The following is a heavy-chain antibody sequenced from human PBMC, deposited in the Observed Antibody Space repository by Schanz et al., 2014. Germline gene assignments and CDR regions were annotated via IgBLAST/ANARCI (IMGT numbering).Heavy chain of an antibody. V-gene: IGHV1-18*01. J-gene: IGHJ6*02. CDR3: ARVQDDILTGSEYYCGMDV. CDR1: GYTFNTYG. D-gene: IGHD3-9*01. Sequence: QVQLVQSGAEVKKPGASVKVSCKASGYTFNTYGLNWVRQAPGQGLEWMGWISAYTNNTNYAQKFQGRVTMTTDTSTGTAYMELRSLRSDETAVYYCARVQDDILTGSEYYCGMDVWGQGTTVTVSS. CDR2: ISAYTNNT.